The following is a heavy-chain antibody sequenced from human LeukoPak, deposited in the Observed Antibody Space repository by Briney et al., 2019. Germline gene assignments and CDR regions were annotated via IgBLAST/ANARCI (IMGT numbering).Heavy chain of an antibody. D-gene: IGHD2-2*01. V-gene: IGHV3-30*02. J-gene: IGHJ4*02. CDR3: LKDDSYRLQ. CDR1: GFTFSSYG. Sequence: GGSLRLSCAASGFTFSSYGMHWVRQAPGKGLEWVAVIWYGGSNKYYADSVKGRFTISRDNSKNTLYLQMNSLRAEDTAVYYCLKDDSYRLQWGQGTLVTVSS. CDR2: IWYGGSNK.